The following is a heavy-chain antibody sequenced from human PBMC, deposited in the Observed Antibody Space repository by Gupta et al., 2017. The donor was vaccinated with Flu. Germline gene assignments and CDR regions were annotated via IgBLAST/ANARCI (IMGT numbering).Heavy chain of an antibody. J-gene: IGHJ4*02. CDR1: GFPFSTHG. CDR3: AKKFNGGTGISVGVDY. CDR2: ISDDGSVK. D-gene: IGHD1-1*01. Sequence: QVQLVESGGGVVQPGRSLRLSCAASGFPFSTHGMHWVRQAPGKGLEWVAVISDDGSVKKYAESVRGRFTISRDNSKNTVYLQINSLRAEDTAVYYCAKKFNGGTGISVGVDYWGQGTLVTVSS. V-gene: IGHV3-30*18.